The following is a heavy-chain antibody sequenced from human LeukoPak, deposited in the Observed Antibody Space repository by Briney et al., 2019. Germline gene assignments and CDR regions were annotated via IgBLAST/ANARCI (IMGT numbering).Heavy chain of an antibody. CDR1: GYTFTSYG. CDR2: ISASNGNT. CDR3: ARYDFWSGYYDLDYGMDV. J-gene: IGHJ6*02. V-gene: IGHV1-18*01. Sequence: GASVKVSCKASGYTFTSYGISWVRQAPGQGLEWMGWISASNGNTNYAQKLQGRVTMTTDTSTSTAYMELRSLRSDDTAVYYCARYDFWSGYYDLDYGMDVWGQGTTVSVSS. D-gene: IGHD3-3*01.